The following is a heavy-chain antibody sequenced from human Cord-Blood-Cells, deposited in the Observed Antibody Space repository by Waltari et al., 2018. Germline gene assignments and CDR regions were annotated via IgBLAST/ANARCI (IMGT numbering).Heavy chain of an antibody. CDR2: ISSSSSYI. D-gene: IGHD3-9*01. CDR3: ARDQSRYYDILTGYYNFDY. V-gene: IGHV3-21*01. Sequence: EVQLVESGGGLVKPGGSLRLSCAASGFTFSSYSMNWVRQAPGKGLEWVSSISSSSSYIYYADSVKGRFTISRDNAKNSLYLQMNSLRAEDTAVYYCARDQSRYYDILTGYYNFDYWGQGTLVTVSS. CDR1: GFTFSSYS. J-gene: IGHJ4*02.